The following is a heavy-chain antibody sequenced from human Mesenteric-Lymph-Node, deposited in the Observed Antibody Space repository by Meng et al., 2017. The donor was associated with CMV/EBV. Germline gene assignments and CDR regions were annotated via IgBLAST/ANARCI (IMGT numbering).Heavy chain of an antibody. CDR1: GFTFSSYW. J-gene: IGHJ4*02. V-gene: IGHV3-7*01. Sequence: GESLKISCAASGFTFSSYWMSWVRQAPGKGLEWVANIKQDGSEKYYVDSVKGRFTISRDNAKNSLYLQMNSLRAEDTAVYYCARGPRFVVVPAAINFWGQGTLVTVSS. D-gene: IGHD2-2*01. CDR2: IKQDGSEK. CDR3: ARGPRFVVVPAAINF.